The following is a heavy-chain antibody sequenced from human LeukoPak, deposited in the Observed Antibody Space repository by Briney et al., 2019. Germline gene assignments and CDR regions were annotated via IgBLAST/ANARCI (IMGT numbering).Heavy chain of an antibody. V-gene: IGHV3-21*01. CDR3: ASFDYVWGSYRKGGSYYFDY. Sequence: PGGSLRLSCAASGFTFSSYSMNWVRQAPGKGLEWVSSISSSSSYTYYADSVKGRFTISRDNAKNSLYLQMNSLRAEDTAVYYCASFDYVWGSYRKGGSYYFDYWGQGTLVTVSS. D-gene: IGHD3-16*02. CDR2: ISSSSSYT. J-gene: IGHJ4*02. CDR1: GFTFSSYS.